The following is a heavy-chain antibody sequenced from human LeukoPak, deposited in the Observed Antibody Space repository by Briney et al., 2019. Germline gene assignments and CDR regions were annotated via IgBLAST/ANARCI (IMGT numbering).Heavy chain of an antibody. CDR3: ARSGYCSSTSCLKAFDY. CDR1: EFTFSSYA. V-gene: IGHV3-30-3*01. Sequence: GGSLRLSCAASEFTFSSYAMRWVRQAPGKGLEWVAVISYDGSNKYYADSVKGRFTISRDNSKNTLYLQMSSLRAEDTAVYYCARSGYCSSTSCLKAFDYWGQGTLVTVSS. CDR2: ISYDGSNK. D-gene: IGHD2-2*03. J-gene: IGHJ4*02.